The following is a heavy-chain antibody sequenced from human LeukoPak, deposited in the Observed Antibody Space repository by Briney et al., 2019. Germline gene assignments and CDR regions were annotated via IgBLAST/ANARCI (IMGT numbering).Heavy chain of an antibody. CDR1: GGSISSSSYY. CDR2: IYYSGST. CDR3: ARRIAAAGYFDY. V-gene: IGHV4-39*01. J-gene: IGHJ4*02. D-gene: IGHD6-13*01. Sequence: SETLSLTHTVSGGSISSSSYYWGWIRQPPGKGLEWIGSIYYSGSTYYNPSLKSRVTISVDTSKNQFSLKLSSVTAADTAVYYCARRIAAAGYFDYWGQGTLVTVSS.